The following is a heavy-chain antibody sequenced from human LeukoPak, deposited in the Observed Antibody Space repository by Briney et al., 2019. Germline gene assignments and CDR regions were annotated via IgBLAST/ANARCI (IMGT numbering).Heavy chain of an antibody. CDR3: AREGVGATTPVLYYFDH. CDR2: ISSRSDYI. V-gene: IGHV3-21*01. D-gene: IGHD1-26*01. CDR1: GFTFSTYA. J-gene: IGHJ4*02. Sequence: GGSLRLSCAASGFTFSTYAMTWVRQAPGKGLEWVSSISSRSDYIYYADSVKGRFTISRDNAKNSLFLQMNSLRAEDTAVYYCAREGVGATTPVLYYFDHWGQGTLVTVSS.